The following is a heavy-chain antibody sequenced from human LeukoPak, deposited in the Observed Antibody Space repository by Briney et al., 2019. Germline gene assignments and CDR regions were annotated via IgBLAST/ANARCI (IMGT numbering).Heavy chain of an antibody. Sequence: AGGSLRLSCAASGFTFSSYAMSWVRQAPGKGLEWVSAISGSGGSTYYADSVKGRFTISRDNSKNTLYLQMNSLRAEDTAVYYCAKEPDYVWGSYRSSEPVRWGRGTLVTVSS. V-gene: IGHV3-23*01. CDR2: ISGSGGST. D-gene: IGHD3-16*02. CDR1: GFTFSSYA. J-gene: IGHJ4*02. CDR3: AKEPDYVWGSYRSSEPVR.